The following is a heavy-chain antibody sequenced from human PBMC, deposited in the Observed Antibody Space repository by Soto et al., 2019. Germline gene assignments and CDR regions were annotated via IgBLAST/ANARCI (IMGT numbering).Heavy chain of an antibody. Sequence: SETLSLTCTVSGGSISSGGYYWSWIRQHPGKGLEWIGYIYYSGSTYYNPSLKSRVTISVDTSKNQFSLKLSSVTAADTAVYYCARIAYDPPYVGSGSYYYFDYWGQGTLVTVSS. CDR3: ARIAYDPPYVGSGSYYYFDY. CDR2: IYYSGST. V-gene: IGHV4-31*03. CDR1: GGSISSGGYY. D-gene: IGHD1-26*01. J-gene: IGHJ4*02.